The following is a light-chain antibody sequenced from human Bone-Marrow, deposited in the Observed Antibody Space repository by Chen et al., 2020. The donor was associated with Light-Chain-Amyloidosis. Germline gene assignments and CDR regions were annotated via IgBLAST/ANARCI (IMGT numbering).Light chain of an antibody. J-gene: IGLJ3*02. CDR3: SSYTTSSNWV. CDR2: EVT. CDR1: SSDVGGYNY. Sequence: QSALTQPASVSGSPGQSITIPCTGTSSDVGGYNYVSWFQQHPGKAPKLIIYEVTNRPSGVPDRFSGSKSGNTASLTISGLQAEDEADYYCSSYTTSSNWVFGGGTKVTVL. V-gene: IGLV2-14*01.